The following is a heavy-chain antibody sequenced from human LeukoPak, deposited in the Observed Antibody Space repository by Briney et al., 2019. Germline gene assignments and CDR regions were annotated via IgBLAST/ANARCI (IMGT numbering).Heavy chain of an antibody. J-gene: IGHJ4*02. Sequence: PSETLSLTCAVSGYSISSGSYYWSWIRQPAGKGLEWIGRIYTSGSTNYNPSLKSRVTISVDTSKNQFSLKLSSVTAADTAVYYCARGRSSGDYYFDYWGQGTLVTVSS. CDR1: GYSISSGSYY. CDR2: IYTSGST. V-gene: IGHV4-61*02. D-gene: IGHD3-22*01. CDR3: ARGRSSGDYYFDY.